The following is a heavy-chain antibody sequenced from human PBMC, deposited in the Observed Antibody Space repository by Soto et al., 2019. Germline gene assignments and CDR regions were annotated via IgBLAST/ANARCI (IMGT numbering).Heavy chain of an antibody. J-gene: IGHJ4*02. CDR2: ISYDGSNK. CDR1: GFTFSSYG. Sequence: HPGGSLRLSCAASGFTFSSYGMHWVRQAPGKGLEWVAVISYDGSNKYYADSVKGRFTISRDNSKNTLYLQMNSLRAEDTAVYYCAKDMYYYDSSGYYHGYYFDYWGQGTLVTVSS. V-gene: IGHV3-30*18. CDR3: AKDMYYYDSSGYYHGYYFDY. D-gene: IGHD3-22*01.